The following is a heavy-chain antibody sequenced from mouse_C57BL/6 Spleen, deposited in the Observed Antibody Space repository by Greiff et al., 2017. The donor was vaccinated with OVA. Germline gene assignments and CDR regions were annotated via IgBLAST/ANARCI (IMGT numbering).Heavy chain of an antibody. Sequence: QVQLQQPGAELVKPGASVKLSCKASGYTFTSYCMHWVKQRPGQGLEWIGMIHPNSGSTNYNEKFKSKATLTVDKSSSTAYMQLSSLTSEDSAVYYCAREGGSRGYFDGWGTGTTVTVSS. CDR3: AREGGSRGYFDG. CDR2: IHPNSGST. CDR1: GYTFTSYC. D-gene: IGHD1-1*01. V-gene: IGHV1-64*01. J-gene: IGHJ1*03.